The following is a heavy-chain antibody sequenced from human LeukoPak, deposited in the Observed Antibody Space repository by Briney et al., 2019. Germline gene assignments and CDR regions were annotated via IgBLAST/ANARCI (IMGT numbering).Heavy chain of an antibody. Sequence: SETLSLTCAVYGGSFSGYYWSWIRQPPGKGLEWIGEINHSGSTNYNPSLKSRVTISVDTSKNQFSLKLSSVTAADTAVYYCARPGYCSGGSCPMWFDPWGQGTLVTVSS. CDR3: ARPGYCSGGSCPMWFDP. CDR2: INHSGST. J-gene: IGHJ5*02. V-gene: IGHV4-34*01. D-gene: IGHD2-15*01. CDR1: GGSFSGYY.